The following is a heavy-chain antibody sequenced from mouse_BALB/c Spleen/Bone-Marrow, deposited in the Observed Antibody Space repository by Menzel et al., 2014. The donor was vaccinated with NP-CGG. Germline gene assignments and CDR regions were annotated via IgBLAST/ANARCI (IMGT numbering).Heavy chain of an antibody. CDR1: GYSFTGYF. Sequence: EVQLQESGPELVKPGASVKISCKASGYSFTGYFMNWVMRSHGKSLEWIGRINPYNGDTFYNQKFKGKATLTVDKSSSTAHMELRSLASEDSAVYYCAIYYGYYWGQGTTLTVSS. CDR3: AIYYGYY. V-gene: IGHV1-20*02. D-gene: IGHD2-2*01. J-gene: IGHJ2*01. CDR2: INPYNGDT.